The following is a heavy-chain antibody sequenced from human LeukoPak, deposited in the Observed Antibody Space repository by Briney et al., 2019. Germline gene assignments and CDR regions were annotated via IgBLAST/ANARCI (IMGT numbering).Heavy chain of an antibody. D-gene: IGHD3-22*01. V-gene: IGHV4-61*01. Sequence: SETLSLTCTVSGGSVSSGNYYWSWIRQPPGKGLEWIGYIYYSGSTNYNPSLKSRVTMSVDTSKNQFSLKLSSVTAADTAVYYCAGAPARGYYDRPNAFDIWGQGTMVTVSS. CDR3: AGAPARGYYDRPNAFDI. CDR2: IYYSGST. CDR1: GGSVSSGNYY. J-gene: IGHJ3*02.